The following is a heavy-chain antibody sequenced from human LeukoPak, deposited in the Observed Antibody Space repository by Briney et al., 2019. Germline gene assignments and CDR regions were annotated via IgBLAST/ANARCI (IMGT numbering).Heavy chain of an antibody. Sequence: GGSLRLSCAASEFTFSSYSMNWFRQAPGKGLEWVSSISTDSHYIYYADSVKGRFTISRDNARNSVYLQMNSLRVEDTAVYYCARTAGDYDGSGLDYWGQGTQVTASS. CDR1: EFTFSSYS. CDR2: ISTDSHYI. D-gene: IGHD3-22*01. CDR3: ARTAGDYDGSGLDY. V-gene: IGHV3-21*01. J-gene: IGHJ4*02.